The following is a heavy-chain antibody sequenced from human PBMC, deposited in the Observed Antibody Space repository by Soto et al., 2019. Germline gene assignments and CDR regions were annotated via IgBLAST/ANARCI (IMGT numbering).Heavy chain of an antibody. J-gene: IGHJ6*02. D-gene: IGHD6-25*01. CDR3: ARDHCSAYYYYGMDV. V-gene: IGHV4-61*01. Sequence: SETLYLTCTVSGGSVSSGSYYWSWIRQPPGKGLEWIGYIYYSGSTNYNPSLKSRVTISVDTSKNQFSLKLSSVTAADTAVYYCARDHCSAYYYYGMDVWGQATTVPVSS. CDR1: GGSVSSGSYY. CDR2: IYYSGST.